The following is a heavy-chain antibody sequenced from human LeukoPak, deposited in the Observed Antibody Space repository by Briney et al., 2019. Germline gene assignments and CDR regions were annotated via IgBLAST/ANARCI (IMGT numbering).Heavy chain of an antibody. CDR2: ISYDGSNK. D-gene: IGHD3-16*02. CDR3: ASDYYVWGSYQYYFDY. V-gene: IGHV3-30*01. Sequence: GRSLRLSCAASGFTFNSYAMHWVRQAPGKGLEGVAVISYDGSNKYYADSVKGRFTISRDNSKNTLYLQMNSLRAEDTAVYYCASDYYVWGSYQYYFDYWGQGTLVAVSS. CDR1: GFTFNSYA. J-gene: IGHJ4*02.